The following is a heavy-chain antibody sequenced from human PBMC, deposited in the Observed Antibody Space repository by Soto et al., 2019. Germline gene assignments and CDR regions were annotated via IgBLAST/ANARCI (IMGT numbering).Heavy chain of an antibody. CDR1: GDSISSGGYY. V-gene: IGHV4-31*03. CDR3: ARTLGAANDYYYYGMDV. J-gene: IGHJ6*02. Sequence: SETLSLTCSVSGDSISSGGYYWSWIRQHPGKGLEWIGYIYNSGSTYYNPSLKSRVTISVDTSKNQFSLKLSSVTAADTAVYYCARTLGAANDYYYYGMDVWGQGTTVTVSS. CDR2: IYNSGST. D-gene: IGHD3-16*01.